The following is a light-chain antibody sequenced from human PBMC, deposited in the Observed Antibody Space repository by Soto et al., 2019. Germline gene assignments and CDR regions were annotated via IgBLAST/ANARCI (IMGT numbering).Light chain of an antibody. CDR1: QSINSW. J-gene: IGKJ1*01. V-gene: IGKV1-5*01. CDR2: CAS. CDR3: QQDNSYPWT. Sequence: DIQMTQSPSTLSASVGDRVTITCRASQSINSWLALYQQKPGKAPKVLICCASSLEGGVPSRFSGSGSGTEFTLTISSLQPDDFATYYCQQDNSYPWTFGQGTKVEIK.